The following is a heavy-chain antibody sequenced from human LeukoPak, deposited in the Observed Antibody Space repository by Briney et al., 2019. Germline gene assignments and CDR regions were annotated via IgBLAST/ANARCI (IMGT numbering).Heavy chain of an antibody. V-gene: IGHV3-11*04. Sequence: GGSLRLSCAASGFTFSDYYMTWFRQAPGKGLEWVSYISGPGITISYADSVQGRFTISRDNAKNSLYLQVNTLRVEDSAVYYCARGKYTAAFDIWGQGTMVTVSS. CDR2: ISGPGITI. J-gene: IGHJ3*02. CDR3: ARGKYTAAFDI. D-gene: IGHD5-18*01. CDR1: GFTFSDYY.